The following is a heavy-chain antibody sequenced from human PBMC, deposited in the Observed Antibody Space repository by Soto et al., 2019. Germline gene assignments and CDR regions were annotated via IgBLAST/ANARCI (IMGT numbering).Heavy chain of an antibody. V-gene: IGHV1-3*01. CDR3: ATHSSSWYYFDY. CDR2: IHAGNGNT. D-gene: IGHD6-13*01. J-gene: IGHJ4*02. CDR1: GYTFTSYA. Sequence: QVQLVQSGAEVKKPGASVKVSCKASGYTFTSYAMHWVRQAPGQRLEWMGWIHAGNGNTEYSQKFQGRVTITRDTSASTAYMELSSRRSEDTAVYYCATHSSSWYYFDYWGKGTLVTVSS.